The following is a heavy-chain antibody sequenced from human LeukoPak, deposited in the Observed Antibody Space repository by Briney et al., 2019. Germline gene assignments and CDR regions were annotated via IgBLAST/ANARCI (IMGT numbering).Heavy chain of an antibody. V-gene: IGHV4-31*03. J-gene: IGHJ4*02. CDR1: GGSISSGGYY. CDR2: IYCSGST. CDR3: ARLGDGYTRSRLGAAFPVYYFDY. Sequence: PSQTLSLTCTVSGGSISSGGYYWSWIRQHPGKGLEWIGYIYCSGSTYYNPSLKSRVTISVDTSKNQFSLKLSSVTAADTAVYYCARLGDGYTRSRLGAAFPVYYFDYWGQGTLVTVSS. D-gene: IGHD5-24*01.